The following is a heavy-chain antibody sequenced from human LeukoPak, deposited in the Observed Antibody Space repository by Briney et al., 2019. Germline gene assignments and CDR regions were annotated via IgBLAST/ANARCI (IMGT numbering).Heavy chain of an antibody. D-gene: IGHD6-13*01. CDR2: INWNGGST. CDR3: ARTPGGQQLGGGAY. J-gene: IGHJ4*02. CDR1: GFTFDDCG. Sequence: GGSLRLSCAASGFTFDDCGMSWVRQAPGKGLEWVSGINWNGGSTGYADSVKGRFTISRDNAKNSLYLQMNSLRAEDTALYYCARTPGGQQLGGGAYWGQGTLVTVSS. V-gene: IGHV3-20*04.